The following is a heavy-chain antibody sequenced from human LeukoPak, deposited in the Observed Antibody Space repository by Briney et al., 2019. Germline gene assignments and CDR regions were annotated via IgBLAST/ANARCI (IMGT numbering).Heavy chain of an antibody. CDR2: IYSGGST. J-gene: IGHJ4*02. D-gene: IGHD1-26*01. Sequence: GGSLRLSCAASGFTVSSNYMSWVRQAPGKGLEGVSVIYSGGSTYYADSVKGRFTISRDNSKNTLYLQMNGLRAEDTAVYYCARDFGDGSYYYWGQGTLVTVSS. V-gene: IGHV3-66*02. CDR1: GFTVSSNY. CDR3: ARDFGDGSYYY.